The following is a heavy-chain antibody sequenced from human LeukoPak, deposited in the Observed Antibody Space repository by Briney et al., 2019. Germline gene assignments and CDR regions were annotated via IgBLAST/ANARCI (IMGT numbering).Heavy chain of an antibody. CDR3: ARAYYYDSSGQSPEDYYYYMDV. J-gene: IGHJ6*03. Sequence: SETLSLTCTVSGGSISSYYWSWIRQPAGEGLEWIGRIYTSGSTNYNPSLKSRVTMSVDTSKNQFSLKLSSVTAADTAVYYCARAYYYDSSGQSPEDYYYYMDVWGKGTTVTVSS. V-gene: IGHV4-4*07. D-gene: IGHD3-22*01. CDR2: IYTSGST. CDR1: GGSISSYY.